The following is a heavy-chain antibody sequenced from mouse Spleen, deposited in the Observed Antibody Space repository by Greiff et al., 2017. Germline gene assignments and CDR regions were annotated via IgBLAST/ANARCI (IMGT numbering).Heavy chain of an antibody. CDR2: ISYSGST. J-gene: IGHJ2*01. CDR3: ARGPHGYHLDY. D-gene: IGHD2-2*01. V-gene: IGHV3-1*01. CDR1: GYSITSGYD. Sequence: EVQLQESGPGMVKPSQSLSLTCTVTGYSITSGYDWXXIRHFPGNKLEWMGYISYSGSTNYNPSLKSRISITHDTSKNHFFLKLNSVTTEDTATYYCARGPHGYHLDYWGQGTTLTVSS.